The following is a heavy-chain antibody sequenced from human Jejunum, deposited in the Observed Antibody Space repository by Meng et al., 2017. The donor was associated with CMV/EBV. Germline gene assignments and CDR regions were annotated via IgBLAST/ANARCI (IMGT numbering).Heavy chain of an antibody. Sequence: YTSPNYWIAWLRPMPGKGLQWMGIIYPGDSDSRYSPSFQGQVSISVDKSIDTAYLQWRSLKASDTAIYYCARHGAPFYYDSSGYSDYWGQGTLVTVSS. D-gene: IGHD3-22*01. CDR3: ARHGAPFYYDSSGYSDY. J-gene: IGHJ4*02. CDR2: IYPGDSDS. V-gene: IGHV5-51*01. CDR1: YTSPNYW.